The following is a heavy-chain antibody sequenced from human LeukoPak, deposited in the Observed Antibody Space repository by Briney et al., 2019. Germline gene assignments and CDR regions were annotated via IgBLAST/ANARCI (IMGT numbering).Heavy chain of an antibody. D-gene: IGHD6-13*01. J-gene: IGHJ5*02. CDR1: GFTFSSYW. V-gene: IGHV3-7*04. CDR3: ARRYSGSWPGFDP. Sequence: PGGSLRLSCAASGFTFSSYWMSWVRQAPGKGLEWVANIKEDGSEKNYVDSVKGRFTISRDNAKNSLYLQRNSLRAEDTAVYYCARRYSGSWPGFDPWGQGTLVTVSS. CDR2: IKEDGSEK.